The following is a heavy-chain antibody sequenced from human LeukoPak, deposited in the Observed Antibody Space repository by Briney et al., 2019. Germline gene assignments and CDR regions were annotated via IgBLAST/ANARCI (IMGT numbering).Heavy chain of an antibody. Sequence: SETLSLTCTVSGGSISPYYWSWIRQPPGKGLEYIGYIYYSGSTNYNPSLKSRVTISIDTSKNQFSLRLTSVTAADTAVYYCARGSGSGIYPYYSGRDVWAQGTPVTVSS. J-gene: IGHJ6*02. CDR1: GGSISPYY. CDR2: IYYSGST. D-gene: IGHD1-26*01. V-gene: IGHV4-59*01. CDR3: ARGSGSGIYPYYSGRDV.